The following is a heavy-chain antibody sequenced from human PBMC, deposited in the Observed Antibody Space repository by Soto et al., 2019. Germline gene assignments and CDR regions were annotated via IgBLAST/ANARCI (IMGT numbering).Heavy chain of an antibody. J-gene: IGHJ4*02. CDR1: GGSISSYY. D-gene: IGHD1-26*01. CDR2: IYYSGST. CDR3: ARGIGTGARGFDY. V-gene: IGHV4-59*01. Sequence: QVQLQESGPGLVKPSETLSLTCTVSGGSISSYYWSWIRQPPGKGLEWIGYIYYSGSTNYNPSLKSRVTLSVDPAKNQFSLKLSSVTAADTAVEYCARGIGTGARGFDYWGQGTLVTVSS.